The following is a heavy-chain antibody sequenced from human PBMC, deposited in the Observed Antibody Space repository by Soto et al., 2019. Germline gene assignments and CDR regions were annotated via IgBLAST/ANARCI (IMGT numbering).Heavy chain of an antibody. J-gene: IGHJ4*02. D-gene: IGHD2-15*01. CDR1: GFTFSSYA. CDR2: ISGSGGST. CDR3: AKDVVVVVAASHERQLDD. V-gene: IGHV3-23*01. Sequence: EVQLLESGGGLVQPGGSLRLSCAASGFTFSSYAMSWVRQAPGKGLEWVSAISGSGGSTYYADSVKGRFTISRDNSKNTLYLQMNSLRAEDTAVYYWAKDVVVVVAASHERQLDDWGQGTLVTVSS.